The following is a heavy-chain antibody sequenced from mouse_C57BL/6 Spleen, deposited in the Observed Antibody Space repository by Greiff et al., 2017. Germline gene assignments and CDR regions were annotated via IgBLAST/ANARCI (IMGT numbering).Heavy chain of an antibody. D-gene: IGHD2-1*01. V-gene: IGHV1-22*01. CDR2: INPNNGGT. CDR1: GYTFPDYN. CDR3: ARDSIYYVDY. J-gene: IGHJ2*01. Sequence: VQLQQSGPELVKPGASVKMSCKASGYTFPDYNMHWVKQSHGKSLEWIGYINPNNGGTSYKQKFKGKATLTVNKSSSTAYMELRSLTSEDSAVYYCARDSIYYVDYWGQGTTLTVSS.